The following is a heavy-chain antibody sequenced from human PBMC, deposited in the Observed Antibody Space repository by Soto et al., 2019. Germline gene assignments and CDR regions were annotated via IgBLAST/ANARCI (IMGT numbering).Heavy chain of an antibody. Sequence: GGSLRLSCAASGFTFSSYGMHWVRQAPGKGLEWVAVIWYDGSNKYYADSVKGRFTISRDNSKNTLYLQMNSLRAEDTAVYYCARIQYSSGWYGFDYWGQGTLVTVSS. CDR1: GFTFSSYG. CDR3: ARIQYSSGWYGFDY. CDR2: IWYDGSNK. D-gene: IGHD6-19*01. V-gene: IGHV3-33*01. J-gene: IGHJ4*02.